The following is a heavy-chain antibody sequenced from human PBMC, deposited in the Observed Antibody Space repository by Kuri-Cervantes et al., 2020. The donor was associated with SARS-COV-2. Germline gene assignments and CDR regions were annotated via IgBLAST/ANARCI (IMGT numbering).Heavy chain of an antibody. CDR1: GGSISSYY. V-gene: IGHV4-4*07. CDR2: IYTSGST. CDR3: ARQLRTRAFDI. Sequence: SETLSLTCTVSGGSISSYYWSWIRQPAGKGLEWIGRIYTSGSTYYNPSLKSRVTISVDTSKNQFSLKLSSVTAADTAVYYCARQLRTRAFDIWGQGTMVTVSS. J-gene: IGHJ3*02. D-gene: IGHD3-3*01.